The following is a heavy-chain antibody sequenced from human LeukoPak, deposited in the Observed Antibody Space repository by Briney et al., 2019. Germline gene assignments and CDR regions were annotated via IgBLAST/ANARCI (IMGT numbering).Heavy chain of an antibody. CDR3: ARVSIRFGEFFQH. CDR1: GGSFSGYY. CDR2: INHSGST. D-gene: IGHD3-10*01. Sequence: PSETLSLTCAVYGGSFSGYYWSWIRQPPGKGLEWIGEINHSGSTNYNPSLKSRVTISVDTSKNQFSLKLSSVTAADTAVYYCARVSIRFGEFFQHWGQGTLVTVSS. J-gene: IGHJ1*01. V-gene: IGHV4-34*01.